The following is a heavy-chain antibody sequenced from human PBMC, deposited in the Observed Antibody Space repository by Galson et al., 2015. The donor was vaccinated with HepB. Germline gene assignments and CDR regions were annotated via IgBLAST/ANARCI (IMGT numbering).Heavy chain of an antibody. CDR2: IKSKADGGTT. CDR1: GFIFNNAW. D-gene: IGHD2-2*01. CDR3: TTEGVSSTSPYYYYYYMDG. V-gene: IGHV3-15*01. J-gene: IGHJ6*03. Sequence: SLRLSCAASGFIFNNAWMSWVRQAPGKGLEWVGRIKSKADGGTTDYAAHVKGGFTISRDDSKNTLYLQMNSLKTEDTAVYYCTTEGVSSTSPYYYYYYMDGWGKGTTVTLSS.